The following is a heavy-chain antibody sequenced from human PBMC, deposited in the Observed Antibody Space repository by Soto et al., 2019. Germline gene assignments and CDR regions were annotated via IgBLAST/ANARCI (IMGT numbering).Heavy chain of an antibody. CDR1: GFTLTSFA. CDR2: ISFEGIDK. J-gene: IGHJ4*02. D-gene: IGHD3-9*01. CDR3: AKDAYLDSFDFDS. V-gene: IGHV3-30-3*01. Sequence: QVELVESGGGVVQPGRSLRLSCAASGFTLTSFAMHWVRQAPGKGLEWVAVISFEGIDKHYADSVKGRFSISRDDSENMVYLQMNSPRAEDTGVYYCAKDAYLDSFDFDSCGQGTMVTVSS.